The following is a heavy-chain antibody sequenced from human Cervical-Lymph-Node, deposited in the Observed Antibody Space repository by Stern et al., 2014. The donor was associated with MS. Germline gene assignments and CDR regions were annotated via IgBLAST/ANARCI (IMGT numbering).Heavy chain of an antibody. V-gene: IGHV4-59*01. D-gene: IGHD2-2*03. CDR1: GASISSYY. Sequence: VQLVESGPGLVKPSETLSLTCTVSGASISSYYWNWIRQPPGKGLEWIGYIYYTGTTNYNPSPKGRVAISLDTSKNQFSLILRSVSAADTAVYYCARKSLSMDHYFDSWGQGTLVTVSS. CDR2: IYYTGTT. J-gene: IGHJ4*02. CDR3: ARKSLSMDHYFDS.